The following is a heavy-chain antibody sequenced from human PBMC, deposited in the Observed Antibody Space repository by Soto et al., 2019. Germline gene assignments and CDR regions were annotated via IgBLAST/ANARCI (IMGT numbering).Heavy chain of an antibody. CDR1: GWSFSGYY. D-gene: IGHD4-17*01. CDR3: AHGDDYGPLFDY. CDR2: INHSEST. J-gene: IGHJ4*02. Sequence: SETLSLTCAVYGWSFSGYYWSWIRQPPGKGLEWIGEINHSESTNYNPSLKSRVTISVDTSKNQFSLKLSSVTAADTAVYYCAHGDDYGPLFDYWGQGTLVTVSS. V-gene: IGHV4-34*01.